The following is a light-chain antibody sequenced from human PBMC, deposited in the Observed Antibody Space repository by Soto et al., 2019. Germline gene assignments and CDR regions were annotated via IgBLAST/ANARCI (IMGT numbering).Light chain of an antibody. CDR3: QQCGSSPS. CDR2: DTS. J-gene: IGKJ1*01. V-gene: IGKV3-20*01. CDR1: QSVSSSY. Sequence: EIVLTQSPGTLSLSPGERATLSCRASQSVSSSYLAGDQQKPGQAPRLLIYDTSSRATGIPDRFSGSGSGTDFTLAISRLEPEDFAVYYCQQCGSSPSFGQGTKVELK.